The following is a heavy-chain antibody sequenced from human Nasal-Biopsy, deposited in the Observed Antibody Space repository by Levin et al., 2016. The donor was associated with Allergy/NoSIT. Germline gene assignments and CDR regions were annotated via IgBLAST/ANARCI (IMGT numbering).Heavy chain of an antibody. D-gene: IGHD6-13*01. CDR3: ARRGYSNSWSPFEVDY. V-gene: IGHV3-7*01. CDR2: RKQDGSAT. CDR1: GFTFSDYW. Sequence: GGSLRLSCAASGFTFSDYWMSWLRQAPGKGLEWVAHRKQDGSATYYVDSVKGRFTISRDNSASSLYLQMNSLRVEDTAVYYCARRGYSNSWSPFEVDYWGHGTQVTVSS. J-gene: IGHJ4*01.